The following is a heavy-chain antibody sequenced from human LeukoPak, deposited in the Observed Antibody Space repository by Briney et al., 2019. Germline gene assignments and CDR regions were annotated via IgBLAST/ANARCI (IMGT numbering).Heavy chain of an antibody. CDR3: AKWSDIVVVPAARPLDY. D-gene: IGHD2-2*01. CDR2: ISGSGGST. V-gene: IGHV3-23*01. J-gene: IGHJ4*02. Sequence: GGSLRLSCAASGFTFSSYAVSWVRQAPGKGLEWVSAISGSGGSTYYADSVKGRFTISRDNSKNTLYLQMNSLRAEDTAVYYCAKWSDIVVVPAARPLDYWGQGTLVTVSS. CDR1: GFTFSSYA.